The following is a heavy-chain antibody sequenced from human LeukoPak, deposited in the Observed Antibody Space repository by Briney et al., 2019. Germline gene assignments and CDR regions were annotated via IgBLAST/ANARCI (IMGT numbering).Heavy chain of an antibody. CDR1: GYTFSGHY. V-gene: IGHV1-46*01. D-gene: IGHD3-3*01. CDR3: ARGPDITIFGVVIDYYFDN. J-gene: IGHJ4*02. Sequence: ASVKVSCKASGYTFSGHYLHWVRQAPGQGLEWMGIIDPSGGSTSYAQKFQGRVTMTRDTSTSTVYMELSSLRSEDTAVYYCARGPDITIFGVVIDYYFDNWGQGTLVTVSS. CDR2: IDPSGGST.